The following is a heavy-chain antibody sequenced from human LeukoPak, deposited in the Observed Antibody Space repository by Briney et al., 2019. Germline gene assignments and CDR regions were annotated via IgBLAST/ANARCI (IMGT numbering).Heavy chain of an antibody. J-gene: IGHJ4*02. V-gene: IGHV4-59*01. Sequence: SETLSLTCTVSGGSISSYYWSWIRQPPGKGLEWIGYIYYSGSTNYNPSLKSRVTISVDTSKNQFSLKLSSVTAADTAVYYCARVATPVTLFDYWGQGTLVTVSS. D-gene: IGHD4-17*01. CDR1: GGSISSYY. CDR3: ARVATPVTLFDY. CDR2: IYYSGST.